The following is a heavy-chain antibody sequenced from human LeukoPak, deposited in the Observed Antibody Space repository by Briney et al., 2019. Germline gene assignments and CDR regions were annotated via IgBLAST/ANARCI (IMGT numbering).Heavy chain of an antibody. CDR1: GFTFSSYG. J-gene: IGHJ4*02. V-gene: IGHV3-33*01. CDR2: IWYDGSNK. CDR3: AREGGSLVPFDY. D-gene: IGHD1-26*01. Sequence: GGSLRLSCAASGFTFSSYGMHWVRQAPGKGLEWVAVIWYDGSNKYYADSVKGRFTISRDNSKNTLYLQMNSLRSDDTAVYYCAREGGSLVPFDYWGQGTLVTVSS.